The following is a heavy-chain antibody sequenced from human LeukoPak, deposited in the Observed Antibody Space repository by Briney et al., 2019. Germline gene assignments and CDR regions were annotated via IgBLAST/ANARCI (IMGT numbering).Heavy chain of an antibody. CDR2: IIPIFGTA. Sequence: ASVKVSCKASGGTFSSYDNSWVRQAPGQGLEWMGGIIPIFGTANYAQKFQGGVTIATDESTSTAYMELSSLRSEDTAVYYFARATGGDAFDIWGQGTIVTVSS. CDR3: ARATGGDAFDI. D-gene: IGHD4-17*01. J-gene: IGHJ3*02. V-gene: IGHV1-69*05. CDR1: GGTFSSYD.